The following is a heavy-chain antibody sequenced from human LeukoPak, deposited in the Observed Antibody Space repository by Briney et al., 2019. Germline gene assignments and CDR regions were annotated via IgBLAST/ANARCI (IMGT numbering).Heavy chain of an antibody. D-gene: IGHD2-2*01. CDR1: GFTFSSYA. V-gene: IGHV3-48*04. Sequence: PGGSLRLSCAASGFTFSSYAMSWVRQAPGKGLEWVAYISSSGSTIYYADSVKGRFTISRDNAKNSLYLQMNSLRAEDTAVYYCARDGPVPAAKGAFDIWGQGTMVTVSS. CDR3: ARDGPVPAAKGAFDI. CDR2: ISSSGSTI. J-gene: IGHJ3*02.